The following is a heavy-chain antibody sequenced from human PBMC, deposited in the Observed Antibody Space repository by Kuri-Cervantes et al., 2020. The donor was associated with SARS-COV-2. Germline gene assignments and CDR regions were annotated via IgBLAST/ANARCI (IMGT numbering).Heavy chain of an antibody. CDR1: GTKFFTYA. Sequence: GAALITSCASAGTKFFTYALHWVRQVPGKGLDWVAVISYDGTNKYYADAVKGRFTISRDNSKNTLYLQMNSLRPEDTGVYYCARDISSGHHLQGAGDYWGQGTLVTVSS. CDR3: ARDISSGHHLQGAGDY. J-gene: IGHJ4*02. V-gene: IGHV3-30-3*01. D-gene: IGHD3-22*01. CDR2: ISYDGTNK.